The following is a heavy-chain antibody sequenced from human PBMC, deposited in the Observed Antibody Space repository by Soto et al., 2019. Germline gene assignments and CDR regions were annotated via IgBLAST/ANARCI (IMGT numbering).Heavy chain of an antibody. CDR3: AKDMEMTGSCTNGLCWTLDY. V-gene: IGHV3-23*01. CDR2: ISGSGVST. D-gene: IGHD2-8*01. J-gene: IGHJ4*02. CDR1: GFTFSSYA. Sequence: GGSLRLSCAASGFTFSSYAMSWVRQAPGKGLEWVSVISGSGVSTYYADSVKGRFTISRDKSKNTLYLQMNSLGAEDTAVYFCAKDMEMTGSCTNGLCWTLDYWGPGTLVTVSS.